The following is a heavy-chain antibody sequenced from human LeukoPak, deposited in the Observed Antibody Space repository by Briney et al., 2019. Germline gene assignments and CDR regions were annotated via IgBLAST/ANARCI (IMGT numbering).Heavy chain of an antibody. CDR3: ARGCSGGSCYEPKFDP. Sequence: GGSLRLSCAASGFTFSSYTMNWVRQAPGKGLEWVSSISSSSIYIYYADSVKGRFTISRDNAKNSLYLQMNSLRAEDTAVYYCARGCSGGSCYEPKFDPWGQGTLVTVSS. V-gene: IGHV3-21*01. J-gene: IGHJ5*02. CDR1: GFTFSSYT. CDR2: ISSSSIYI. D-gene: IGHD2-15*01.